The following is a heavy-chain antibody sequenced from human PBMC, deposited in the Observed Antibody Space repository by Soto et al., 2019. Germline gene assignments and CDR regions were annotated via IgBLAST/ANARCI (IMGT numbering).Heavy chain of an antibody. V-gene: IGHV3-30*18. CDR2: ISYDGSNK. D-gene: IGHD3-10*01. CDR3: AKESSLWFGELLSGSYYYYGMAV. CDR1: GFTFSSYG. Sequence: QVQLVESGGGVVQPGRSLRLSCAASGFTFSSYGMHWVRQAPGKGLEWVAVISYDGSNKYYADSVKGRFTISRDNSKNTLYLQMNSLRAEDTAVYYCAKESSLWFGELLSGSYYYYGMAVWGQGTRSPSP. J-gene: IGHJ6*02.